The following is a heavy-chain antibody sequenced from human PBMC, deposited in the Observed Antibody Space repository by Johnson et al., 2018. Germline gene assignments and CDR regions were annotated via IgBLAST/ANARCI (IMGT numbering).Heavy chain of an antibody. D-gene: IGHD6-19*01. J-gene: IGHJ6*03. CDR1: GFTFTDFA. CDR3: IRPGRWREQWPVRQYSFMDV. Sequence: VQLVQSGGGLVKPGGSLRLSCAASGFTFTDFAMHWVRQASGKGLEWVGRVRSKPNNYATEYAASVKGRFTISRDDSKNSAYLQMNSLETDDTAVYYCIRPGRWREQWPVRQYSFMDVWVKGTTVTVSS. V-gene: IGHV3-73*01. CDR2: VRSKPNNYAT.